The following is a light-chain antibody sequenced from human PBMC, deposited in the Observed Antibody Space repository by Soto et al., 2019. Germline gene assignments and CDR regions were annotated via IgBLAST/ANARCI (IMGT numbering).Light chain of an antibody. CDR2: DAS. CDR1: QSISSW. V-gene: IGKV1-5*01. J-gene: IGKJ1*01. CDR3: LQHRTYPWT. Sequence: DIQMTQSPFTLSVSVRDRVTITCRASQSISSWLAWYQQKPGKAPKLLIYDASSLKSGVPSRFSGSGSGTEFTLTISSLHPEDFATYYCLQHRTYPWTFGQGTRWIS.